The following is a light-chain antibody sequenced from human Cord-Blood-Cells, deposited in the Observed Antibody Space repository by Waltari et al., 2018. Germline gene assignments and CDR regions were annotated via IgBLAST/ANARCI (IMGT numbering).Light chain of an antibody. V-gene: IGLV2-14*03. Sequence: QSALTQPASVSGSPGQSITISCTGTSSDVGGYNYVSWYQQHPGKAPKLMIYDVSNRPSGVSNRFSGSKSGNTASLTISGLQAKDEADDYGSSYTSSSTGVFGGGTKLTVL. J-gene: IGLJ3*02. CDR3: SSYTSSSTGV. CDR1: SSDVGGYNY. CDR2: DVS.